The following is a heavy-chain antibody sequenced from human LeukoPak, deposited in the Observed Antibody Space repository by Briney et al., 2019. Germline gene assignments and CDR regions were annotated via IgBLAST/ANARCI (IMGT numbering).Heavy chain of an antibody. D-gene: IGHD6-19*01. J-gene: IGHJ4*02. CDR3: ARLGGWVAVAYIDY. CDR1: GFTFSSYG. Sequence: PGGSLRLSCAASGFTFSSYGMHWVRQAPGKGLEWVSFIRYDGSNKYYADSVKGRFTISRDNSKNTLYLQMNSLRAEDTAVYYCARLGGWVAVAYIDYWGQGTLVTVSS. V-gene: IGHV3-30*02. CDR2: IRYDGSNK.